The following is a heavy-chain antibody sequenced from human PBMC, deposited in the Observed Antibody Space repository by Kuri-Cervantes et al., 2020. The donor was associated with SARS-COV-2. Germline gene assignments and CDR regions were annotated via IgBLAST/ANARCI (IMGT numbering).Heavy chain of an antibody. V-gene: IGHV4-34*01. D-gene: IGHD2-2*01. CDR1: GGSFSGYY. CDR3: ARGKIVVVPAAILYYYYYYMDV. CDR2: INHSGST. Sequence: GSLRLSCAVYGGSFSGYYWSWIRQPPGKGLEWIGEINHSGSTNYNPSLKSRVTMSVDTSKNQFSLKLSSVTAADTAVYYCARGKIVVVPAAILYYYYYYMDVWGKGTTVTVSS. J-gene: IGHJ6*03.